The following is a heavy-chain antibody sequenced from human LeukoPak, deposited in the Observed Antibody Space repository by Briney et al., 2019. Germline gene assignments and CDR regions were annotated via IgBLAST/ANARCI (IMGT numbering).Heavy chain of an antibody. CDR3: ARAEPIDF. J-gene: IGHJ4*02. V-gene: IGHV3-30-3*01. CDR1: GFTFSSYA. CDR2: ISNDGSNK. D-gene: IGHD1-14*01. Sequence: GGSLRLSCAASGFTFSSYAMHWVRQAPGKGLEWVSLISNDGSNKYYADSVKGRFTISGDNSKNSLYLQMNSLRVEDTAVYYCARAEPIDFWGQGTLVTVSS.